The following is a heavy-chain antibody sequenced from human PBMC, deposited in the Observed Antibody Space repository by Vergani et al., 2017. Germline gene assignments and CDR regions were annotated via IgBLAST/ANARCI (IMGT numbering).Heavy chain of an antibody. CDR3: ARVGTSSNRDYFDY. CDR2: INPNSGGT. D-gene: IGHD2-2*01. J-gene: IGHJ4*02. CDR1: GYTFTDYF. V-gene: IGHV1-2*02. Sequence: QVQLVQSGAEVKKPGASVKVSCKASGYTFTDYFMHWVRQAPGQGLEWMGWINPNSGGTNYAQKFQGRVTMTRDPSIRTAYMELSNLRSDDTAVYYCARVGTSSNRDYFDYWGQGTLVTVSS.